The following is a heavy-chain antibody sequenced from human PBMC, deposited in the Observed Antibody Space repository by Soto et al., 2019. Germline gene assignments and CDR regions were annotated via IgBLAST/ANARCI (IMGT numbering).Heavy chain of an antibody. CDR2: INPRGGST. V-gene: IGHV1-46*04. CDR1: GYPFTDYF. J-gene: IGHJ6*02. CDR3: ARGSGSFVYGMDV. Sequence: QVLLVPSGAEVKKPGSSVRVSCKASGYPFTDYFIHWVRQAPGHWLEWMGRINPRGGSTSYPQKLQGRVTMTTDTSTTTVYMELSSLTSEDTAVFYCARGSGSFVYGMDVWGQGTTVTVSS. D-gene: IGHD3-10*01.